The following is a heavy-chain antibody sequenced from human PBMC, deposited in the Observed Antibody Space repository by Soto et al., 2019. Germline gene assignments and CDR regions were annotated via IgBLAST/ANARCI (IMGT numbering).Heavy chain of an antibody. V-gene: IGHV1-18*01. J-gene: IGHJ6*02. CDR1: GYTFTSYG. CDR2: ISAYNGNT. D-gene: IGHD2-2*01. Sequence: ASVKVSCKASGYTFTSYGISWVRQAPGQGLEWMGWISAYNGNTNYAQKFQGRVTITADESTSTAYMELSSLRSEDTAVYYCARKLGYCSSTSCYLVSTYGMDVWGQGTTVTVSS. CDR3: ARKLGYCSSTSCYLVSTYGMDV.